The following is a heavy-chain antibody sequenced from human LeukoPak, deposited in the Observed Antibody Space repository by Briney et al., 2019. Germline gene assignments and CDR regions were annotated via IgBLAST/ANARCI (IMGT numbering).Heavy chain of an antibody. CDR1: GYTFTSYD. CDR3: ARGDVLRFLEWSRGGDY. Sequence: GASVKVSCKASGYTFTSYDINWVRQATGQGLEWMGWMNPNSGNTGYAQKFQGRVTMTRNTSISTAYMELSSLRSEDTAVYYCARGDVLRFLEWSRGGDYWGQGTLVTVSS. V-gene: IGHV1-8*01. D-gene: IGHD3-3*01. J-gene: IGHJ4*02. CDR2: MNPNSGNT.